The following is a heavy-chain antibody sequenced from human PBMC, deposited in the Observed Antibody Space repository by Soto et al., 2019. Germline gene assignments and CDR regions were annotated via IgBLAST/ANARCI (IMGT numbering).Heavy chain of an antibody. D-gene: IGHD5-12*01. J-gene: IGHJ5*02. CDR2: IHHSGST. CDR1: AASMSSSSYS. CDR3: ARDPVDGYAFFDS. V-gene: IGHV4-39*07. Sequence: SETLSLTCTVSAASMSSSSYSWGWIRHPPGKGLEWIGNIHHSGSTYYNPSLKSRVTISVDMSEKQSSLKLASVTAADTAVYWCARDPVDGYAFFDSWGQGVLVTVSS.